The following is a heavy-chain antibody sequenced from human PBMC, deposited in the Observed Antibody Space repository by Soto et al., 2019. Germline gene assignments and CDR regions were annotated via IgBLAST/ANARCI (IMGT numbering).Heavy chain of an antibody. D-gene: IGHD1-1*01. CDR3: ARYGKYDDDAFDI. V-gene: IGHV3-48*01. Sequence: EVQLVESGGGLVQPGGSLGLSCAASGFTFSSYSMNWVRQAPGKGLEWVSYISSSSSTIYYADSVKGRFTISRDNAKNSLYLQMNSLRAEDTAVYYCARYGKYDDDAFDIWGQGTMVTVSS. CDR2: ISSSSSTI. J-gene: IGHJ3*02. CDR1: GFTFSSYS.